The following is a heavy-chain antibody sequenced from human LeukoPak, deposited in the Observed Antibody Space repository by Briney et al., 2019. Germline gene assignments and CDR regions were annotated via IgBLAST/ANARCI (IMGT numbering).Heavy chain of an antibody. Sequence: PGGPLRLSCAASGFTFSSYWMSWVRQAPGKGLEWVANINQDGSEKYYVDSMRGRFTISRDNSMTSVYLQMNSLRAEDTAVYYCARYRNGGNFDYWGQGTLVTVSS. V-gene: IGHV3-7*04. J-gene: IGHJ4*02. CDR1: GFTFSSYW. CDR3: ARYRNGGNFDY. D-gene: IGHD1-14*01. CDR2: INQDGSEK.